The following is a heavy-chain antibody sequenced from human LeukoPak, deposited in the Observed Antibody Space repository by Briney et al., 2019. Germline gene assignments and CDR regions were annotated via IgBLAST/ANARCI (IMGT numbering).Heavy chain of an antibody. J-gene: IGHJ4*02. CDR3: ARDFLDYGSGSYYEGGPVDY. Sequence: ASPKVSCKASGYTFTSYYMHCVRQAPGQGLERMGIINPSGGSTSYAQKFQGRVTMTRDTSTSTVYMELSSLRSEDTAVYYCARDFLDYGSGSYYEGGPVDYWGQGTLVTVSS. CDR1: GYTFTSYY. CDR2: INPSGGST. D-gene: IGHD3-10*01. V-gene: IGHV1-46*01.